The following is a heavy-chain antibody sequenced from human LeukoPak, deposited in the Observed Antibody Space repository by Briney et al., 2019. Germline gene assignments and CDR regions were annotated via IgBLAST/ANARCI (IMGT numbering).Heavy chain of an antibody. Sequence: SETLSLTCTVSGYSISSGTYWDWIRQPPGKGLEWIGTIYHSGSTYYNPSLKSRVTISVDTSKNQFSLKLSSVTAADTAVYYCARLKSGRYYFDYWGQGTLVTVSS. CDR3: ARLKSGRYYFDY. V-gene: IGHV4-38-2*02. CDR1: GYSISSGTY. CDR2: IYHSGST. J-gene: IGHJ4*02. D-gene: IGHD1-26*01.